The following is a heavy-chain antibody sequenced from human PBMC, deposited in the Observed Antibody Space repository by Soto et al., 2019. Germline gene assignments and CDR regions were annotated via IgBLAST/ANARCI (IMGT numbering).Heavy chain of an antibody. CDR1: GYRFTSYW. CDR2: IYPGDSDT. CDR3: ARHGPAYHQEEYYYDSSGYYSNGYYYYGMDV. V-gene: IGHV5-51*01. J-gene: IGHJ6*02. Sequence: PGESLKISCKGSGYRFTSYWIGWVRQMPGKGLEWMGIIYPGDSDTRYSPSFQGQVTISADKSISTAYLQWSSLKASDTAMYYCARHGPAYHQEEYYYDSSGYYSNGYYYYGMDVWGQGTTVTVSS. D-gene: IGHD3-22*01.